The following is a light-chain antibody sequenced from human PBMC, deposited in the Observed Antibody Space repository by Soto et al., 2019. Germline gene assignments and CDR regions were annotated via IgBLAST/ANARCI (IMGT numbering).Light chain of an antibody. J-gene: IGLJ3*02. V-gene: IGLV2-8*01. CDR3: SSYAGTNKV. CDR2: EVS. Sequence: QSALTQPASTSGSPGQSVTISCTGTSGDVGGHNFVSWYQFHPGKAPKLIIYEVSKRPSGVPNRFSGSKSDNTASLTVSGLQAEDEADYFCSSYAGTNKVFGGGTQVTVL. CDR1: SGDVGGHNF.